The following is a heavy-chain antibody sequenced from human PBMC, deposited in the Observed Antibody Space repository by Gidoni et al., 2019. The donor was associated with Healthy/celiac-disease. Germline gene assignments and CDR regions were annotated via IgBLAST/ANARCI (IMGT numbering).Heavy chain of an antibody. D-gene: IGHD2-2*01. Sequence: QVQLVESGGGVVQPGRSLRLSCAASGFTFISYGMHWVRQAPGKGLGWVAVISYDGSNKYYAGSVKGRFTISRDNSKNTLYLQMNSLRAEDTAVYYCAKDRVVVPAANWFDPWGQGTLVTVSS. CDR1: GFTFISYG. CDR3: AKDRVVVPAANWFDP. V-gene: IGHV3-30*18. J-gene: IGHJ5*02. CDR2: ISYDGSNK.